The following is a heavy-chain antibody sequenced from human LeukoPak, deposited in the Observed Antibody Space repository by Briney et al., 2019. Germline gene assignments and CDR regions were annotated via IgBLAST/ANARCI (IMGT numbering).Heavy chain of an antibody. CDR2: IKQDGSEK. Sequence: GGSLRLSCAASGFTFRSYWMSWVRQAPGKGREGVANIKQDGSEKYYVDSVRGRFTISRDNAKNSLYLQMNSLRAEDTAVYYCARARGSSSWYYFDYWGQGTLVAVSS. D-gene: IGHD6-13*01. V-gene: IGHV3-7*04. CDR3: ARARGSSSWYYFDY. J-gene: IGHJ4*02. CDR1: GFTFRSYW.